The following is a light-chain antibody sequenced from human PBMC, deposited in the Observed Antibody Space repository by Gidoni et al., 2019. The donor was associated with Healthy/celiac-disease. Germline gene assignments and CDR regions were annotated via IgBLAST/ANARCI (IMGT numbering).Light chain of an antibody. CDR3: QQYGSSPGCS. V-gene: IGKV3-20*01. CDR2: RAS. Sequence: DIVLTQSPGTLSLSPGERATLSCRASQSVSSSYLAGYQQKPGQAPRLLIHRASSRATGIPDRFSGSGSGTDFTLTISRLEPEDFAVYYCQQYGSSPGCSFGQGTKLEIK. J-gene: IGKJ2*04. CDR1: QSVSSSY.